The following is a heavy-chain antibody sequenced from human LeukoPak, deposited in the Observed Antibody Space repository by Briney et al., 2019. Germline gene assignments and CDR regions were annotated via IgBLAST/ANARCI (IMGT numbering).Heavy chain of an antibody. CDR3: AREVSWPGPYNWFDP. D-gene: IGHD6-13*01. J-gene: IGHJ5*02. Sequence: GGSLRLSCAASGFTFSSYSMNWVRQAPGKGLEWVSYISSSSSTIYYADSVKGRFTISRDNAKNSLYLQMNSLRAEDTAVYYCAREVSWPGPYNWFDPWGQGTLVTVSS. CDR2: ISSSSSTI. V-gene: IGHV3-48*01. CDR1: GFTFSSYS.